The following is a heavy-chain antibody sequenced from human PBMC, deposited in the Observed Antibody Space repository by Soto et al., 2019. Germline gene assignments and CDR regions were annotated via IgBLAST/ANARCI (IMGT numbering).Heavy chain of an antibody. D-gene: IGHD3-10*01. CDR3: ARVIRITMVRGVISYYYGMDV. Sequence: LRLSCAASGFTFSSYSMNWVRQAPGKGLGWVSSISSSSSYIYYADSVKGRFTISRDNAKNSLYLQMNSLRAEDTAVYYCARVIRITMVRGVISYYYGMDVWGQGTTVTVPS. V-gene: IGHV3-21*01. CDR2: ISSSSSYI. CDR1: GFTFSSYS. J-gene: IGHJ6*02.